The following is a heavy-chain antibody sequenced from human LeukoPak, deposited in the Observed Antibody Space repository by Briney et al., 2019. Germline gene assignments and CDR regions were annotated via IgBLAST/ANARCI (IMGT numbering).Heavy chain of an antibody. Sequence: PSETLSLTCTVSGGSISSYYWSWIRQPPGKGLEWIGYIYYSGSTNYNPSLKSRVTISVDTSKNQFSLKLSSVTAADTAVYYCARGGTSYSYYGMDVWGQGTTVTVSS. CDR3: ARGGTSYSYYGMDV. CDR2: IYYSGST. V-gene: IGHV4-59*01. D-gene: IGHD1-7*01. J-gene: IGHJ6*02. CDR1: GGSISSYY.